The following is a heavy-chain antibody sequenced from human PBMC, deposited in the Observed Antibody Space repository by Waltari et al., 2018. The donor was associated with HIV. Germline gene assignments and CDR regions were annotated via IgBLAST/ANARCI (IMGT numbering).Heavy chain of an antibody. CDR1: GFTFSNAW. D-gene: IGHD1-26*01. V-gene: IGHV3-15*01. Sequence: EVQLVESGGGLVKPGGSLRLSCAASGFTFSNAWMSWVRQAPGKGLGWGGRIKSKTDGGTTELAAPVKGRFTISRDDSKNTLYLQMNSLKTEDTAVYYCTTVGATTACWGQGTLVTVSS. CDR2: IKSKTDGGTT. J-gene: IGHJ4*02. CDR3: TTVGATTAC.